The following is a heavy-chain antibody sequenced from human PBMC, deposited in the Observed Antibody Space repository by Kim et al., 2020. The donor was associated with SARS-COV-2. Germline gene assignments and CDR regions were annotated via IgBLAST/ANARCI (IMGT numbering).Heavy chain of an antibody. D-gene: IGHD2-8*01. V-gene: IGHV1-69*13. CDR1: GGTFSSYA. J-gene: IGHJ4*02. CDR2: IIPIFGTA. CDR3: ARDAPNCTNGVCPLDY. Sequence: ASVKVSCKASGGTFSSYAISWVRQAPGQGLEWMGGIIPIFGTANYAQKFQGRVTITADESTSTAYMELSSLRSEDTAVYYCARDAPNCTNGVCPLDYWGQGTLVTVSS.